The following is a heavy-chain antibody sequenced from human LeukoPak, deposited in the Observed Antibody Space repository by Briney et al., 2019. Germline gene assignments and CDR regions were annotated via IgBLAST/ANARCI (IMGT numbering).Heavy chain of an antibody. J-gene: IGHJ4*02. D-gene: IGHD1-26*01. CDR2: IIPIFGTA. Sequence: GASVKVSCKASGGTFSSYAISWVRQAPGQGLEWKGRIIPIFGTANYAQKFQGRVTITTDESTSTAYMELSSLRSEDTAVYYCARSEFLYSGSYYPLDYWGQGTLVTVSS. CDR1: GGTFSSYA. CDR3: ARSEFLYSGSYYPLDY. V-gene: IGHV1-69*05.